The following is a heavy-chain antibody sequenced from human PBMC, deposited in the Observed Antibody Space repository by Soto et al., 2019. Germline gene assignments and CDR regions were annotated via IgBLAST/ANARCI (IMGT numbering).Heavy chain of an antibody. CDR1: GDSVSSNSAA. V-gene: IGHV6-1*01. Sequence: SQTLSLTCAISGDSVSSNSAAWNWIRQSPSRGLEWLGRTYYRSKWYNDYAVSVKSRITINPDTSKNQFSLQLNSVTPEDTAVYYCAREGGYCSGGSCYSGTYYYYGMDVRGQGTTVTVSS. J-gene: IGHJ6*02. CDR3: AREGGYCSGGSCYSGTYYYYGMDV. D-gene: IGHD2-15*01. CDR2: TYYRSKWYN.